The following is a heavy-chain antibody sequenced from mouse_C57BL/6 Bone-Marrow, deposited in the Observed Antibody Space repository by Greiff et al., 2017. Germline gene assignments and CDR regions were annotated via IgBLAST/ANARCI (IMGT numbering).Heavy chain of an antibody. CDR2: ISDGGSYT. CDR3: AREALYAMDY. Sequence: EVKLMESGGGLVKPGGSLKLSCAASGFTFSSYAMSWVRQTPEKRLEWVATISDGGSYTYYPDNVQGRFTISRDNAKNNLYLQMSHLKSEDTAMYYCAREALYAMDYWGQGTSVTVSS. J-gene: IGHJ4*01. D-gene: IGHD1-3*01. V-gene: IGHV5-4*01. CDR1: GFTFSSYA.